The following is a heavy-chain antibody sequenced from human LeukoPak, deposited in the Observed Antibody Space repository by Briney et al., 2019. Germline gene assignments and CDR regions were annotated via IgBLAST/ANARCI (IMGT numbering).Heavy chain of an antibody. CDR3: TRRGPATTGAFDI. Sequence: TGGSLRLSCAASGFTFSGSAMHWVRQASGKGLEWVGRIRSKANSYATAYAASVKGRFTISGDDSKNTAYLQMNSLKTEDTAVYYCTRRGPATTGAFDIWGQGTMVTVSS. CDR1: GFTFSGSA. V-gene: IGHV3-73*01. D-gene: IGHD4-17*01. J-gene: IGHJ3*02. CDR2: IRSKANSYAT.